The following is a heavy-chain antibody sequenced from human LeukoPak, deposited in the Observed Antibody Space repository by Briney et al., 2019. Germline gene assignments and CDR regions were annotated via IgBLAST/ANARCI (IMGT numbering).Heavy chain of an antibody. CDR1: GGTFSSYA. V-gene: IGHV1-69*06. CDR3: ASSGPIAPGQQTSYYYYYYMDV. J-gene: IGHJ6*03. Sequence: GASVKVSCKASGGTFSSYAISWVRQAPGQGLEWMGGIIPIFGTANYAQKFQGRVTITADKSTSTAYMELSSQRSEDTAVYYCASSGPIAPGQQTSYYYYYYMDVWGKGTTVTVSS. D-gene: IGHD6-13*01. CDR2: IIPIFGTA.